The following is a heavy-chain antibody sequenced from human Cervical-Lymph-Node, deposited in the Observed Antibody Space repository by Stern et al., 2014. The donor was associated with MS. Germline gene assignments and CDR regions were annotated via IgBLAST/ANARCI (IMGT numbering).Heavy chain of an antibody. Sequence: QVVEGGGGMVKRGGSLRVQCASTRFSLRDYNLDRVPQAPVTGLEWVASISGSGLNIYYPDSLKGQFTICRDNFQISIFLQMNSLRVEDTAVYYCARDSAGWYKTDYWGQGTLVTVSS. V-gene: IGHV3-21*01. J-gene: IGHJ4*02. CDR1: RFSLRDYN. CDR2: ISGSGLNI. CDR3: ARDSAGWYKTDY. D-gene: IGHD6-19*01.